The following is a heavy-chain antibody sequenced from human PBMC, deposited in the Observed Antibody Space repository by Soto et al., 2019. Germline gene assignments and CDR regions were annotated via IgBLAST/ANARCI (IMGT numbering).Heavy chain of an antibody. D-gene: IGHD5-18*01. V-gene: IGHV4-31*03. CDR2: TYYSGTT. CDR3: ASREVDTTMVGRDY. Sequence: QVQLQESGPGLVKPSQTLSLTCTVSGGSISSGGYYWYWIRQHSGKGLEWIGFTYYSGTTYYNPSLKSRVTISVDTSKNQFSLKLRSVTAADTAVYYCASREVDTTMVGRDYWGQGTLVTVSS. CDR1: GGSISSGGYY. J-gene: IGHJ4*02.